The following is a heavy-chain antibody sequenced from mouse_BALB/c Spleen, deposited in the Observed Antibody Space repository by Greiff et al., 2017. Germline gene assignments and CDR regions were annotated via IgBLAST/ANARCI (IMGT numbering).Heavy chain of an antibody. Sequence: ESGPGLVKPSQSLSLTCSVTGYSITSGYYWNWIRQFPGNKLEWMGYISYDGSNNYNPSLKNRISITRDTSKNQFFLKLNSVTTEDTATYYCARVYYGTRGAMDYWGQGTSVTVSS. V-gene: IGHV3-6*02. J-gene: IGHJ4*01. D-gene: IGHD2-1*01. CDR3: ARVYYGTRGAMDY. CDR2: ISYDGSN. CDR1: GYSITSGYY.